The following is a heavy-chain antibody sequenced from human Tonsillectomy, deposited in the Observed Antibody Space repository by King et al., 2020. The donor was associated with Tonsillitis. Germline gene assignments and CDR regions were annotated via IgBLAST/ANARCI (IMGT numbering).Heavy chain of an antibody. CDR2: ISGSGGST. D-gene: IGHD3-22*01. CDR1: GFTFSSYA. CDR3: ANGDYYDSSGYTHDAFDI. J-gene: IGHJ3*02. V-gene: IGHV3-23*04. Sequence: VQLVESGGGLVQPGGSLRLSCAASGFTFSSYAMSWVRQAPGKGLEWVSAISGSGGSTYYADSVKGRFTISRDNSKNTLYLQMNSLRAEDTAVYYCANGDYYDSSGYTHDAFDIWGQGTMVTVSS.